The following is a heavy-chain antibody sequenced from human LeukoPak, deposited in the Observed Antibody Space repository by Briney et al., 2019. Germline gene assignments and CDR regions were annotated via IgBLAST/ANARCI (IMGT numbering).Heavy chain of an antibody. CDR2: ISPDGTTT. D-gene: IGHD1-26*01. CDR1: GFTFSSYW. Sequence: GGPLRLSCAASGFTFSSYWMHWVRQVPGKGLVWVSRISPDGTTTSYADSVKGRFTISRDNAKSTLYLQVNSLRAEDTAVYYCAREHRNVGATIDWWGQGTLVTVSS. V-gene: IGHV3-74*01. J-gene: IGHJ4*02. CDR3: AREHRNVGATIDW.